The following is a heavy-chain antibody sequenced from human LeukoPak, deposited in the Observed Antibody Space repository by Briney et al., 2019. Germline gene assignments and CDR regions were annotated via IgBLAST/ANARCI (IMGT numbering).Heavy chain of an antibody. CDR1: GFTFNVYG. Sequence: GGSLRLSCAASGFTFNVYGMHWVRQAPGKGLEYVSAISSDGSATYYANSVKGRFTISRDNSKNTLYLQMGSLRSEDMAVYYCARTSALYIVVVPADMDVWGKGTTVTVSS. J-gene: IGHJ6*03. V-gene: IGHV3-64*01. CDR2: ISSDGSAT. D-gene: IGHD2-2*01. CDR3: ARTSALYIVVVPADMDV.